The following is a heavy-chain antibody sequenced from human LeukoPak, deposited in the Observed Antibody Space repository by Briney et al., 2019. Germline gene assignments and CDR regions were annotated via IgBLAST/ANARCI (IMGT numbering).Heavy chain of an antibody. CDR3: ARGGRHRRFDP. CDR1: GGSISSGGYY. CDR2: ISYSGST. J-gene: IGHJ5*02. Sequence: SQTPSLTCTVSGGSISSGGYYWSWIRQHPGKGLEWIGYISYSGSTYSNPSLKSRVTVSEDTSKNQFSLKLSSVTAADTAVYYCARGGRHRRFDPWGQGTLVTVSS. V-gene: IGHV4-31*03.